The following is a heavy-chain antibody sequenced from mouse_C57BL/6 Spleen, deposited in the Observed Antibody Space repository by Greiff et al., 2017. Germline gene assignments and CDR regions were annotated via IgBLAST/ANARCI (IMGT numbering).Heavy chain of an antibody. Sequence: VQLVESGPELVKPGASVKISCKASGYAFSSSWMNWVKQRPGKGLEWIGRIYPGDGDTNYNGKFKGKATLTADKSSSTAYMQLSSLTSEDSAVYFCAREVYYGSSYRAMDYWGQGTSVTVSS. CDR1: GYAFSSSW. V-gene: IGHV1-82*01. D-gene: IGHD1-1*01. CDR3: AREVYYGSSYRAMDY. J-gene: IGHJ4*01. CDR2: IYPGDGDT.